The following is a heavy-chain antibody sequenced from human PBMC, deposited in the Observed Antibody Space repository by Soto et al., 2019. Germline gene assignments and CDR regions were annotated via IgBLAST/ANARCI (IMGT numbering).Heavy chain of an antibody. J-gene: IGHJ3*02. V-gene: IGHV3-30-3*01. CDR3: ATVLRYFDWLSGAFDI. CDR2: ISYDGSNK. D-gene: IGHD3-9*01. CDR1: GFTFSSYA. Sequence: GGSLRLSCAASGFTFSSYAMHWVRQAPGKGLEWVAVISYDGSNKYYADSVKGRFTISRDNSKNTLYLQMNSLRAEDTAVYYCATVLRYFDWLSGAFDIWGQGTMVTFSS.